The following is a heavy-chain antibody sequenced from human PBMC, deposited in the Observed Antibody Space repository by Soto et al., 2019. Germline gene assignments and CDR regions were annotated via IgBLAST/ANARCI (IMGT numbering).Heavy chain of an antibody. J-gene: IGHJ4*02. D-gene: IGHD2-2*01. CDR1: GLTFNNYA. CDR2: ITGSGSDT. Sequence: GGSLRLSCAASGLTFNNYAMGWFRQTPGKGLEWFSAITGSGSDTYYADSVKGRFTISRDNSKNTLSLQMNSLRAEDTAVYYCAKLGSSSWSPHYYFDYWGQGTLVTVPS. CDR3: AKLGSSSWSPHYYFDY. V-gene: IGHV3-23*01.